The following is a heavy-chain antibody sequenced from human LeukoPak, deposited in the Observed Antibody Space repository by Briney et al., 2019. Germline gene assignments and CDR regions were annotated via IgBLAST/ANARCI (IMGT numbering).Heavy chain of an antibody. Sequence: SETLSLTCAVYGGSFSGYYWSWIRQPPGKGLEWIGEINHSGSTNYNPSLKCRVTISVDTSKNQFSLKLSSVTAADTAVYYCAKKTPVRSRGNYFAYWAQEPWVPVP. CDR3: AKKTPVRSRGNYFAY. V-gene: IGHV4-34*01. CDR2: INHSGST. J-gene: IGHJ4*02. CDR1: GGSFSGYY. D-gene: IGHD4-17*01.